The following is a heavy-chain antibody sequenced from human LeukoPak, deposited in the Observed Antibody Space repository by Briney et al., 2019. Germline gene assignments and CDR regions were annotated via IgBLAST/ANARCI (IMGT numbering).Heavy chain of an antibody. CDR1: GITFSRYW. D-gene: IGHD3-10*01. Sequence: PGGSLRLSCAASGITFSRYWMNWVRQAPGKGLQWVGNIRQDGGQTHYLDSVKGRFTISRDNAKRSLYLQMNSLRPEDTAVYYCARDGHSSGSFDYWGQGTLVTVSS. V-gene: IGHV3-7*01. CDR2: IRQDGGQT. J-gene: IGHJ4*02. CDR3: ARDGHSSGSFDY.